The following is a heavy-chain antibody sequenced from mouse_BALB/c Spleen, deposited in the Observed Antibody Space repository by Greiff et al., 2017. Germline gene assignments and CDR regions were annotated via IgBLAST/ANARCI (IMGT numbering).Heavy chain of an antibody. CDR1: GFTFSSFG. CDR2: ISSGSSTI. CDR3: ARLGLSLSGYAMDY. V-gene: IGHV5-17*02. J-gene: IGHJ4*01. Sequence: EVMLVESGGGLVQPGGSRKLSCAASGFTFSSFGMHWVRQAPEKGLEWVAYISSGSSTIYYADTVKGRFTISRDNPKNTLFLQMTSLRSEDTAMYYCARLGLSLSGYAMDYWGQGTSVTVSS. D-gene: IGHD1-2*01.